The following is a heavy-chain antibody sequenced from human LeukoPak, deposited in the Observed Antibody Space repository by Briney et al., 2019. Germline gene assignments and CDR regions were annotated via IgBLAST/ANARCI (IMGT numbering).Heavy chain of an antibody. J-gene: IGHJ4*02. Sequence: PGRSLRLSCAASGFTFDDSAMHWVRQAPGKGLEWVSGISWNSGSIDYADSVKGRFTISRDNAKNSLYLQMNSLRPEDTAFYYCAKGTGRYWTFFDYWGQGTLVTVSS. D-gene: IGHD1-26*01. V-gene: IGHV3-9*01. CDR2: ISWNSGSI. CDR1: GFTFDDSA. CDR3: AKGTGRYWTFFDY.